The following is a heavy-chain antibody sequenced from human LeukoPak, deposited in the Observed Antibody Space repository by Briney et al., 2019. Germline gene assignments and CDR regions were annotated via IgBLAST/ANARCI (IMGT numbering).Heavy chain of an antibody. J-gene: IGHJ4*02. CDR2: IQSTTNGGTP. CDR3: TSGVGTLDY. V-gene: IGHV3-15*01. D-gene: IGHD1-14*01. CDR1: GFTFTNAC. Sequence: GGSLRLSCAASGFTFTNACMTWVREAPGKGLEWVGGIQSTTNGGTPDYATPVKGRFTISRDDSKNTLYLQMNSLKTEDTAVYYCTSGVGTLDYWGQGALVTVSS.